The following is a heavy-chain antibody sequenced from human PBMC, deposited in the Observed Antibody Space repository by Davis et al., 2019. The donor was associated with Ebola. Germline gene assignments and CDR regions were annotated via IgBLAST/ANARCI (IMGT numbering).Heavy chain of an antibody. CDR3: ARGGDYYYGMDV. Sequence: SVKVSCKASGGTFSSYAISWVRQAPGQGLEWMGGIIPIFGTANYAQKFQGRVTITADESTSTAYMELSSLRSEDTAVYYCARGGDYYYGMDVWGQGTTVTVSS. D-gene: IGHD1-26*01. CDR1: GGTFSSYA. J-gene: IGHJ6*02. V-gene: IGHV1-69*13. CDR2: IIPIFGTA.